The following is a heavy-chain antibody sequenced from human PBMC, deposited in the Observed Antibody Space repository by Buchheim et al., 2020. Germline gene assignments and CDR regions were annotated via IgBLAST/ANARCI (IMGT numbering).Heavy chain of an antibody. CDR2: ISYDGSNK. CDR3: ARDSGYDFWSGYSYFDY. D-gene: IGHD3-3*01. Sequence: QVQLVESGGGVVQPGRSLRLSCAASGFTFSSYAMHWVRQAPGKGLEWVAVISYDGSNKYYADSVKGRFTISRDNSKNTLYLQMNSLRAEDTAVYYCARDSGYDFWSGYSYFDYWGQGTL. J-gene: IGHJ4*02. V-gene: IGHV3-30-3*01. CDR1: GFTFSSYA.